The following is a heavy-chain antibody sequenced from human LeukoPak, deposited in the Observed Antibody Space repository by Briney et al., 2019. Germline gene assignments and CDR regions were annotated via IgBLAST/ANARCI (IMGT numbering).Heavy chain of an antibody. CDR2: ISFDGRNK. D-gene: IGHD6-13*01. CDR1: GFTFSSYG. J-gene: IGHJ4*02. V-gene: IGHV3-30*18. Sequence: GRSLRLSCAASGFTFSSYGMHWVRQAPGKGLEWVAVISFDGRNKYYADSVKGRFTISRDNSKNTLYLQMNSLRAEDTAVYYCAKDRSRLRIAAAGMDYWGQGSLVTVSS. CDR3: AKDRSRLRIAAAGMDY.